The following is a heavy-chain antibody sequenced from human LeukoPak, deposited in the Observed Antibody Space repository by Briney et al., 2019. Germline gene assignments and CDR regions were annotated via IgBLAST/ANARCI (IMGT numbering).Heavy chain of an antibody. CDR2: INSNSGGT. D-gene: IGHD3-16*01. Sequence: ASVKVSCKASGYTFTGYYMHWVRQASGQGLEWMGWINSNSGGTNYAQMFQGRVTMTRDTSITTAYMELTSLTSDDTAVYYCARSATYNYDRIEYWGQGTLVTVSS. CDR1: GYTFTGYY. J-gene: IGHJ4*02. V-gene: IGHV1-2*02. CDR3: ARSATYNYDRIEY.